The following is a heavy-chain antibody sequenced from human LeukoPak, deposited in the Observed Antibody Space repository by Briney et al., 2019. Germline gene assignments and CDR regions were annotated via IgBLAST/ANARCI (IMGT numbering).Heavy chain of an antibody. V-gene: IGHV3-30*04. CDR1: GFTFSSYA. D-gene: IGHD6-13*01. CDR3: AKDRLAAAGTGYYFDY. CDR2: ISYDGSNK. Sequence: GGSLRLSCAASGFTFSSYAMHWVRQAPGKGLEWVAVISYDGSNKYYADSVKGRFTISRDNSKNTLYLQMNSLRAEDTAVYYCAKDRLAAAGTGYYFDYWGQGTLVTVSS. J-gene: IGHJ4*02.